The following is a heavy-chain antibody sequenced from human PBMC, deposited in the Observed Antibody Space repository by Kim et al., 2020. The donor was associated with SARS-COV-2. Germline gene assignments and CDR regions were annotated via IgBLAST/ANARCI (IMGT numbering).Heavy chain of an antibody. CDR1: EFSFDEYA. V-gene: IGHV3-9*01. D-gene: IGHD2-2*01. J-gene: IGHJ4*02. CDR3: TKERYGTSNHFPFDY. Sequence: GGSLRLSCVGSEFSFDEYAIHWVRQVPGKGLEWVSGISRNSANKGYADSVKGRFTISRDNAKNSLYLQMNSLRAEDTALYYCTKERYGTSNHFPFDYWGQGTLVTVSS. CDR2: ISRNSANK.